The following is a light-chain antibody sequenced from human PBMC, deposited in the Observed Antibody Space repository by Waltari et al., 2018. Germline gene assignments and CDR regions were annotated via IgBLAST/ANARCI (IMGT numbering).Light chain of an antibody. Sequence: DTVMTQSPDSLTVSLGERATINCKSSQIVLNSSNNKNSLAWYQQKPGQPPKARICWASARESGVPDRFSGSGSGTDFTLTISSLQAEDVAVYYCQQYYSTPYSFGQGTKLEIK. CDR2: WAS. CDR1: QIVLNSSNNKNS. J-gene: IGKJ2*01. V-gene: IGKV4-1*01. CDR3: QQYYSTPYS.